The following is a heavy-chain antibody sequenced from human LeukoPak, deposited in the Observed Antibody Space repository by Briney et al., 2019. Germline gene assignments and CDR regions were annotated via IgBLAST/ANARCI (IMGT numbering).Heavy chain of an antibody. V-gene: IGHV1-18*01. J-gene: IGHJ3*02. CDR1: GYTFTSYG. CDR3: ARDGRMVAINDAFDI. CDR2: ISAYNGNT. Sequence: ASVKVSCTASGYTFTSYGISWVRQAPGQGLEWMGWISAYNGNTNYAQKLQGRVTMTTDTSTSTAYMELRSLRSDDTAVYYCARDGRMVAINDAFDIWGQGTMVTVSS. D-gene: IGHD3-22*01.